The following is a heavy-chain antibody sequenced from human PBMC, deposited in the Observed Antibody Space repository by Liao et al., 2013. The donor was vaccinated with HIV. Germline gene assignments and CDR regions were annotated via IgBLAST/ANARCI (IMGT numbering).Heavy chain of an antibody. CDR1: GGSISSDDYS. V-gene: IGHV4-30-2*01. CDR3: ARDETELGNV. J-gene: IGHJ6*04. Sequence: QLQLQESGSGLVKPSQTLSLTCAVSGGSISSDDYSWNWIRQAPGKGLEWIGYIFHSGGTSHNPSLKSRVTISVDRSKNQFSLKLSSVTAADTAVYYCARDETELGNVWGKGTTVTVSS. CDR2: IFHSGGT. D-gene: IGHD7-27*01.